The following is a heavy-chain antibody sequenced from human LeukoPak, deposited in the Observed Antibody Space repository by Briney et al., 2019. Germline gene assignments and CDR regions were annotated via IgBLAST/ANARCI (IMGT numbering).Heavy chain of an antibody. CDR1: GFTFSGSP. CDR3: TRLEDI. J-gene: IGHJ3*02. CDR2: IRSKANSYAT. V-gene: IGHV3-73*01. Sequence: GGSLRLSCAASGFTFSGSPMHWVRQASGKGLEWVGRIRSKANSYATAYAASVKGRFTISRDDSKNTAYLRMNSLKTEDTAVYYCTRLEDIWGQGTMVTVSS.